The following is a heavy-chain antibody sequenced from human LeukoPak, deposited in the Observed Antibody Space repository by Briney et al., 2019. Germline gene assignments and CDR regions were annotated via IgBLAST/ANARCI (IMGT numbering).Heavy chain of an antibody. CDR1: GGSISSYY. CDR2: IYYSGST. J-gene: IGHJ4*02. V-gene: IGHV4-59*12. CDR3: ARRLVGATNTFDY. D-gene: IGHD1-26*01. Sequence: SETLSLTCTVSGGSISSYYWRWIRQPPGKGLEWIGYIYYSGSTNYNPSLKSRVTMSVDTSKNQFSLKPSSVTAADTAVYYCARRLVGATNTFDYWGQGTLVTVSS.